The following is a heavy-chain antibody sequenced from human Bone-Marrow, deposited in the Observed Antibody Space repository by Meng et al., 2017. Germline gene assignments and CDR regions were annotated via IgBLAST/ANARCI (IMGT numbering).Heavy chain of an antibody. V-gene: IGHV3-33*01. CDR1: GFTFSSYG. Sequence: GGSLRLSCAASGFTFSSYGMHWVRQAPGKGLEWVAVIWYDGSNKYSADSVKGRFTISRDNSKNTLYLQMNSLRAEDTAVYYCARGSDNYYYYGMDVWGQGTTVTVS. CDR2: IWYDGSNK. J-gene: IGHJ6*02. CDR3: ARGSDNYYYYGMDV.